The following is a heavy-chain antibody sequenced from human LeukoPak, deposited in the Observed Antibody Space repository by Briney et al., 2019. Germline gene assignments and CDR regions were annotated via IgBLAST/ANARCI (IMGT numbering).Heavy chain of an antibody. Sequence: XXGXXXEWMGWXNPNDGDTNYAQKFQGRVTMTRDTSISTAHMEVSRLRSDDTAVYYCARANFLYCSSSTCLFDSWGQGTLVTVSS. V-gene: IGHV1-2*02. CDR2: XNPNDGDT. J-gene: IGHJ4*02. D-gene: IGHD2-2*01. CDR3: ARANFLYCSSSTCLFDS.